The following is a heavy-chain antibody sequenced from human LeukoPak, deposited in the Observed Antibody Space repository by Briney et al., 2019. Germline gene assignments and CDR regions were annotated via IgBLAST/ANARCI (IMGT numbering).Heavy chain of an antibody. J-gene: IGHJ6*02. Sequence: PGGSLRLSCAASGFTFSSYAMSWVRRAPGKGLEWVSAISGSGGSTYYADSVKGRFTISRDNSKNSLYLQMNSLRAEDTAVYYCARGERYFDWDYYYYGMDVWGQGTTVTVSS. CDR2: ISGSGGST. D-gene: IGHD3-9*01. CDR3: ARGERYFDWDYYYYGMDV. V-gene: IGHV3-23*01. CDR1: GFTFSSYA.